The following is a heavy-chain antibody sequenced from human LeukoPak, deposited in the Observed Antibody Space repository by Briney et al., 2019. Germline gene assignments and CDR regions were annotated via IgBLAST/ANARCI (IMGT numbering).Heavy chain of an antibody. V-gene: IGHV3-7*01. CDR2: INQDESEN. J-gene: IGHJ6*04. CDR1: GFSFGSYW. CDR3: AELGITMIGGV. Sequence: GGSLRLSCAASGFSFGSYWMSWVRQAPGKGLEWVANINQDESENYYVDSVKGRFTISRDNAKNSLYLQMNSLRAEDTAVYYCAELGITMIGGVWGKGTTVTISS. D-gene: IGHD3-10*02.